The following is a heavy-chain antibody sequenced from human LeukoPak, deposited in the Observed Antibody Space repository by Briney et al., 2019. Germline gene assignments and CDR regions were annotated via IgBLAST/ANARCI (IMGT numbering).Heavy chain of an antibody. CDR3: AELGITMIGGV. Sequence: GGSLRLSCAASGFTFSSYEMNWVRQAPGKGLEWVSYISSSGSTIYYADSVKGRFTISRDNTKNSLYLQMNSLRADDTAVYYCAELGITMIGGVWGKGTTVTISS. D-gene: IGHD3-10*02. CDR2: ISSSGSTI. CDR1: GFTFSSYE. J-gene: IGHJ6*04. V-gene: IGHV3-48*03.